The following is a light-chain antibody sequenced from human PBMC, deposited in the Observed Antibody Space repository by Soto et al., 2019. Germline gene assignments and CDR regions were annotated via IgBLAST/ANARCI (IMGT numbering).Light chain of an antibody. J-gene: IGLJ1*01. CDR3: QSYDSSLSGSYV. CDR1: SSNIGAGYV. CDR2: GNS. V-gene: IGLV1-40*01. Sequence: QSVLTQPPSVSGAPGQRVTISCTGSSSNIGAGYVLHWYQQLPGTAPNLLIYGNSIRPSGVPDLFSGSKSGTSASLAITGLQAEDEADYYCQSYDSSLSGSYVFGTGTKVTVL.